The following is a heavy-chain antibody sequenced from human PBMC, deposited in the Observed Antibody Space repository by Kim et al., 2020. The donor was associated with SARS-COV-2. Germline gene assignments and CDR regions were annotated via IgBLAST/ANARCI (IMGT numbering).Heavy chain of an antibody. J-gene: IGHJ3*02. Sequence: KSRVTISVDTSKNQFSLKLSSVTAADTAVYYCARSYYDYVWGSYRGAFDIWGQGTMVTVSS. D-gene: IGHD3-16*02. CDR3: ARSYYDYVWGSYRGAFDI. V-gene: IGHV4-31*02.